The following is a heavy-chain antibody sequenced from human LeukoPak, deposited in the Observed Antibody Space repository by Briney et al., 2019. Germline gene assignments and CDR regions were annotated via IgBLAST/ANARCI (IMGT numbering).Heavy chain of an antibody. CDR2: ISGSGGST. J-gene: IGHJ4*02. V-gene: IGHV3-23*01. Sequence: GGSLRLSCAASGFTFSSYAMSWVRQAPGKGLEWVSAISGSGGSTYYADSVKGRFTVSGDNSKNTLYLQMNSLRAEDTAVYYCAKDRDYGGNSNQDYWGQGTLVTVSS. CDR3: AKDRDYGGNSNQDY. D-gene: IGHD4-23*01. CDR1: GFTFSSYA.